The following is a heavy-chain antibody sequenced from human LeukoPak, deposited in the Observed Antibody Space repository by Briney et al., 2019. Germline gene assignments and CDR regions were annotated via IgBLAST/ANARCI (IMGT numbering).Heavy chain of an antibody. J-gene: IGHJ5*02. Sequence: SETLSLTCAVYGGSFSGYYWSWIRQPPGKGLEWIGEINHSGSTNYNPSLKSRVTISVDTSKNQFSLKLSSVTAADTAVYYCARGWWFDPWGQGTLVIVSS. CDR2: INHSGST. CDR3: ARGWWFDP. V-gene: IGHV4-34*01. CDR1: GGSFSGYY.